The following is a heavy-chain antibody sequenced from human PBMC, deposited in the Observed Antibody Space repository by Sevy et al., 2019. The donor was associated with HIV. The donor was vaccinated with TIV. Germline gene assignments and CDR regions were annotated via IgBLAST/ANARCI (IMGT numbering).Heavy chain of an antibody. CDR1: GFTFSKYS. V-gene: IGHV3-23*01. J-gene: IGHJ4*02. D-gene: IGHD2-8*01. CDR2: LCFGCGEI. CDR3: AREGCTKPHDY. Sequence: GGSLRLSCAASGFTFSKYSMSWVRQPPGKGLEWVSTLCFGCGEINYADSVKGRFTISRVNSKSAVYLQMNNLRPEDTAGYYCAREGCTKPHDYWGQGTLVTVSS.